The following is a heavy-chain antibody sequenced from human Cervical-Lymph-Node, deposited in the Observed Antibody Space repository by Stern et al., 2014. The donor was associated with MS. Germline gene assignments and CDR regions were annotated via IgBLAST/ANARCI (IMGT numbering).Heavy chain of an antibody. Sequence: QVQLVESGGGVVQPGRSLRLSCAASGFTFSSYAMHWVRQAPGKGLEWVAVISYDGSNKHYADSVKGRFTISRDNSKNTLYLQMNSLRAEDTAVYYCARVLLTYYDFWSGQNPFDYWGQGTLVTVSS. J-gene: IGHJ4*02. V-gene: IGHV3-30-3*01. CDR2: ISYDGSNK. D-gene: IGHD3-3*01. CDR1: GFTFSSYA. CDR3: ARVLLTYYDFWSGQNPFDY.